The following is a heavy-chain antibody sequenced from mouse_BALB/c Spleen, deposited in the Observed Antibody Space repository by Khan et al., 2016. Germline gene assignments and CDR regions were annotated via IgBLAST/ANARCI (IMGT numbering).Heavy chain of an antibody. V-gene: IGHV9-2-1*01. CDR3: AKKYYDSSLFDV. CDR1: GYTFTDFS. J-gene: IGHJ1*01. D-gene: IGHD1-1*01. Sequence: QIQLVQSGPELKKPGETVKISCRASGYTFTDFSMHWVKQTPGKGLKWMGWINTETGEPAYAAAFKGRFAFSLETSASTAYLQINNHKNEDTATEFYAKKYYDSSLFDVWGAGTKVTVSS. CDR2: INTETGEP.